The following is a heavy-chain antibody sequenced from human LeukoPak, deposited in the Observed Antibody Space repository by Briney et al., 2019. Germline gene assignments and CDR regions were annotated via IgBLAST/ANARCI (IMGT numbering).Heavy chain of an antibody. J-gene: IGHJ6*03. V-gene: IGHV4-59*01. CDR1: SDSISSYT. D-gene: IGHD3-10*01. Sequence: SETLSLTCSVSSDSISSYTWNWIRKPPGKGLEWIGYIFYSGSTNYSPSFKSRVTISLDTSKTRFSLRLSSVTAADAAVYFCARGVFTYYYLDVWGKGTTVTISS. CDR3: ARGVFTYYYLDV. CDR2: IFYSGST.